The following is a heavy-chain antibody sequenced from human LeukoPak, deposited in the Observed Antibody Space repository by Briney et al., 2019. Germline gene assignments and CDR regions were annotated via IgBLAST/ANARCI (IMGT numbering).Heavy chain of an antibody. J-gene: IGHJ4*02. Sequence: PGGSLRLSCAPSRFTFSIYAMHWVRQAPGKGLGRVAFIRSEGRNKSYTDPAKGGFPISRDHPKNTLFLQMNSLRAEDTALYYCAKERATMMGVIRTTPRGQFDYWGQGTLVTVSS. V-gene: IGHV3-30*02. CDR2: IRSEGRNK. D-gene: IGHD3-22*01. CDR3: AKERATMMGVIRTTPRGQFDY. CDR1: RFTFSIYA.